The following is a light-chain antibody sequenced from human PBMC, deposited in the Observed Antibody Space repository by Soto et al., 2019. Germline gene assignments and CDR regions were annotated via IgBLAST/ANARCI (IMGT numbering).Light chain of an antibody. CDR3: CSYAGSSLV. V-gene: IGLV2-11*01. CDR1: SGDIGGYNY. J-gene: IGLJ2*01. Sequence: QSVLTQPRSVSGSPGQSVTISCTGASGDIGGYNYVSWYQHHPGKAPKLIIFDVNKRPSGVPDRFSGSKSGNTASLTISGLQPEDEADYYCCSYAGSSLVFSGGTKLTVL. CDR2: DVN.